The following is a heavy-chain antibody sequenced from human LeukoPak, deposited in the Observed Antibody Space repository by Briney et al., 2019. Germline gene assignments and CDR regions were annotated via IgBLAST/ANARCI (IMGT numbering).Heavy chain of an antibody. V-gene: IGHV4-34*01. D-gene: IGHD3-22*01. J-gene: IGHJ3*02. Sequence: SETLSPTCAVYGGSFSGYYCSWIRQPPGKGLESIGEINHSGSTNYNPSLKSRVTISVDTSKNQFSLKLSSVTAADTAVYYCARGNYYDSSGYYYRAFDIWGQGTMVTVSS. CDR3: ARGNYYDSSGYYYRAFDI. CDR2: INHSGST. CDR1: GGSFSGYY.